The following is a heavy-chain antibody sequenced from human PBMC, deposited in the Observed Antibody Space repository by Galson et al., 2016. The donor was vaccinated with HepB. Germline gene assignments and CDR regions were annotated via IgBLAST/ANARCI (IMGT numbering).Heavy chain of an antibody. Sequence: SETLSLTCAVNGSSFSGYFWTWIRQSPGKGLEWLGEINHRGSSNYNPPLSSRLTLSVDTTKNQFSMKLTSVIAQDTAVYYCARVGCGNGKCFIGADYWGQGILVSVSS. CDR3: ARVGCGNGKCFIGADY. CDR1: GSSFSGYF. CDR2: INHRGSS. V-gene: IGHV4-34*01. D-gene: IGHD3-16*01. J-gene: IGHJ4*02.